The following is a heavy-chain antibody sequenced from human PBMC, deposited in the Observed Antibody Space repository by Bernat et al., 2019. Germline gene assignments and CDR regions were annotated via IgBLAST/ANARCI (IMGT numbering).Heavy chain of an antibody. Sequence: EVQLVESGGGLVQPGGSLRLSCAASGFAFSTYWMNWVRLAPGRGLESVASINQDGTEKYHLDSVKGRFTISRDNANNSLYLSVNNLRAEDTAVYYCARDPGWGAFDIWGQGKMVTVSS. CDR2: INQDGTEK. D-gene: IGHD3-16*01. CDR1: GFAFSTYW. J-gene: IGHJ3*02. CDR3: ARDPGWGAFDI. V-gene: IGHV3-7*03.